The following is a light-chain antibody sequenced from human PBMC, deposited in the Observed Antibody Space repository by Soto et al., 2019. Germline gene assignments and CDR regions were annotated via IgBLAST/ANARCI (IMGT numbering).Light chain of an antibody. CDR1: QSVGVH. V-gene: IGKV3-15*01. CDR2: GSS. J-gene: IGKJ2*01. CDR3: QQYNDWPLT. Sequence: EIVMTQSPATLSVSPGERATLSCRASQSVGVHLAWYQQKPGQSPRLLIYGSSIRATGIQARFSGSGSGTEFSLTISSLQSGDFAVYYCQQYNDWPLTFGQGTNLEIK.